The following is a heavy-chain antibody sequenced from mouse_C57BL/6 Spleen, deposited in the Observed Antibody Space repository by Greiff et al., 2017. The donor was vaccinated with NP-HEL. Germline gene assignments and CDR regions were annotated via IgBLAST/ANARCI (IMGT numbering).Heavy chain of an antibody. J-gene: IGHJ2*01. CDR3: ARMGYYYGSSIDY. D-gene: IGHD1-1*01. Sequence: QVHVKQPGAELVRPGSSVKLSCKASGYTFTSYWMHWVKQRPIQGLEWIGNIDPSDSETHYNQKFKDKATLTVDKSSSTAYMQLSSLTSEDSAVYYCARMGYYYGSSIDYWGQGTTLTVSS. V-gene: IGHV1-52*01. CDR2: IDPSDSET. CDR1: GYTFTSYW.